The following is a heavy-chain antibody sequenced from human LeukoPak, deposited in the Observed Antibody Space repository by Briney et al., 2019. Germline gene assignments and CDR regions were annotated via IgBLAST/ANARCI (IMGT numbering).Heavy chain of an antibody. J-gene: IGHJ4*02. Sequence: GGSLRLSCAASGFTFSNYAMHWVRQAPGKGLEWVAIISYDGSSKYYADSVKGRFTISRDNSKNTLYLQMNSLGTEDTAMYYCAKVRVVFNWNYAYYFDYWGQGTLVTVSS. CDR2: ISYDGSSK. CDR1: GFTFSNYA. CDR3: AKVRVVFNWNYAYYFDY. D-gene: IGHD1-7*01. V-gene: IGHV3-30*18.